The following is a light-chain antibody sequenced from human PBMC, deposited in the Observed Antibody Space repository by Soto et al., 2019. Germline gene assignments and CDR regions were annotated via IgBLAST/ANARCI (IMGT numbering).Light chain of an antibody. V-gene: IGKV1-39*01. CDR3: QHSTTWT. CDR1: QGISTY. Sequence: DIQMTQSPSSLSASVGDRVTITCRASQGISTYLKWYQQKPGKAPKLLIYAASSLQSEVTSRFSGSGSETDFTLTISSLQPEDFATYSCQHSTTWTFGQGTKVDIK. J-gene: IGKJ1*01. CDR2: AAS.